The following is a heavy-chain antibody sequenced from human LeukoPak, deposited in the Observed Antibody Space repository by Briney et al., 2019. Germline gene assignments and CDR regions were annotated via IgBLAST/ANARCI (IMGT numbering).Heavy chain of an antibody. CDR2: ISSSSSYI. V-gene: IGHV3-21*01. D-gene: IGHD5-12*01. CDR1: GFTFSSYS. J-gene: IGHJ4*02. Sequence: GGSLRLSCAASGFTFSSYSMNWVRQAPGKGLEWVSFISSSSSYIYYADSVKGRFTISRDNAKNSLYLQMNSLRAEDTAVYYCARDQGGFSGYDSWGQGTLVTVSS. CDR3: ARDQGGFSGYDS.